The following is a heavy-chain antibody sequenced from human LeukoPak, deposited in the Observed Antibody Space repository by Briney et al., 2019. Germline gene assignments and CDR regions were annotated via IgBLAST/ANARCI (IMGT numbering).Heavy chain of an antibody. Sequence: SQTLSLTCTLSGASISSGGYCCSWIHQHPWNGLERIGYIYYSGSTYYNPSLKSRVTISVDTSKSQFSLKLSSVTAADTAVYYCARELRRYFDLWGRGTLVTVSS. CDR3: ARELRRYFDL. V-gene: IGHV4-31*03. CDR1: GASISSGGYC. J-gene: IGHJ2*01. CDR2: IYYSGST.